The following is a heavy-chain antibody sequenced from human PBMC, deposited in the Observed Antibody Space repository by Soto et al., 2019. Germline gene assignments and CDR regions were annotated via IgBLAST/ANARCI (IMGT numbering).Heavy chain of an antibody. CDR1: GGSISSSSYY. J-gene: IGHJ6*03. V-gene: IGHV4-39*01. D-gene: IGHD2-2*01. Sequence: SETLSLTCTVSGGSISSSSYYWGWIRQPPGKGLEWIGSIYYSGSTYYNPSLKSRVTISVDTSKNQFSLKLSSVTAADTAVYYCARLVVVPAAMRYYYMDVWGKGTTVTVSS. CDR2: IYYSGST. CDR3: ARLVVVPAAMRYYYMDV.